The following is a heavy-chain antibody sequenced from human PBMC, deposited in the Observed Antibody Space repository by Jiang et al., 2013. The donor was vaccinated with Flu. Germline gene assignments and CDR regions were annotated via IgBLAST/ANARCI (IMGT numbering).Heavy chain of an antibody. V-gene: IGHV4-39*01. CDR2: ITYSGNT. CDR3: ARHGVIGEWLVFSNLFDY. Sequence: GLVKPSETLSLTCTVSGGSIDNTGYYWGWIRQAPGKEPEWIGSITYSGNTYHNASLKNRVTISVDTSKNQFSLKLSSVTAADTAVYYCARHGVIGEWLVFSNLFDYWGQGTLVTVSS. CDR1: GGSIDNTGYY. D-gene: IGHD6-19*01. J-gene: IGHJ4*02.